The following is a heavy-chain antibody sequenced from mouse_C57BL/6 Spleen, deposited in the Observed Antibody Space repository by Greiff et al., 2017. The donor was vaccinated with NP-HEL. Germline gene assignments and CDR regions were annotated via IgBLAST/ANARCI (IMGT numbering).Heavy chain of an antibody. CDR1: GFTFSNYW. J-gene: IGHJ3*01. CDR3: TIYYGYDGWFAY. D-gene: IGHD2-2*01. V-gene: IGHV6-3*01. Sequence: DVKLVESGGGLVQPGGSMKLSCVASGFTFSNYWMNWVRQSPEKGLEWVAQIRLKSDNYATHYAESVKGRFTISRDDSKSSVYLQMNNLRAEDTGIYYCTIYYGYDGWFAYWGQGTLVTVSA. CDR2: IRLKSDNYAT.